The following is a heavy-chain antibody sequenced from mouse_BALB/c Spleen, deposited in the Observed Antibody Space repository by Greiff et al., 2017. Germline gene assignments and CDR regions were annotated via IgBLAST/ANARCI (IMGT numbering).Heavy chain of an antibody. Sequence: VQVVESGPGLVAPSQSLSITCTVSGFSLTSYGVHWVRQPPGKGLEWLGVIWAGGSTNYNSALMSRLSISKDNSKSQVFLKMNSLQTDDTAMYYCATWESWFAYWGQGTLVTVSA. J-gene: IGHJ3*01. CDR2: IWAGGST. V-gene: IGHV2-9*02. CDR1: GFSLTSYG. D-gene: IGHD4-1*01. CDR3: ATWESWFAY.